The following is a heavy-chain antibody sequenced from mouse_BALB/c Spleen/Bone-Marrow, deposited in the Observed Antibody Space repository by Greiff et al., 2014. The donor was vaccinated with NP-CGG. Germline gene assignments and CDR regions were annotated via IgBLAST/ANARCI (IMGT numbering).Heavy chain of an antibody. Sequence: EVMLVESGGGLVKPGGSLKLSCAASGFTFSDHYMYWVRQTPEKRLEWVATISDGGSYTYYPDSVKGRFTISRDNAKNNLYLQMSSLKSEDTAMYYCARDLITTATSFAYWGQGTLVTISA. CDR1: GFTFSDHY. J-gene: IGHJ3*01. V-gene: IGHV5-4*02. CDR3: ARDLITTATSFAY. D-gene: IGHD1-2*01. CDR2: ISDGGSYT.